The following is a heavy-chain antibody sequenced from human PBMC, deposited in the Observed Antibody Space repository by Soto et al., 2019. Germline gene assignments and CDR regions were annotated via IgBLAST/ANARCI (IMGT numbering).Heavy chain of an antibody. CDR1: GFTFSSYA. CDR2: ISYDGSNK. J-gene: IGHJ4*02. CDR3: ARDPIPKYYGSGSRRPYYFDY. Sequence: GGSLRLSCAASGFTFSSYAMHWVRQAPGKGLEWVAVISYDGSNKYYADSVKGRFTISRDNSKNTLYLQMNSLRAEDTAVYYCARDPIPKYYGSGSRRPYYFDYWGQGTLVTVSS. V-gene: IGHV3-30-3*01. D-gene: IGHD3-10*01.